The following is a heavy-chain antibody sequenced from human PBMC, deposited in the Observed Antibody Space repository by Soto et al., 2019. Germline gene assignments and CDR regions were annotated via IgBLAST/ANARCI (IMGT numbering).Heavy chain of an antibody. J-gene: IGHJ6*02. CDR1: GYTFTRNG. CDR3: VQARDSNSWPARDV. Sequence: QVHLVQSGAEVKKPGASVNVSCKTSGYTFTRNGISWVRQAPGQGLEWMGWISPNSGNIKYAQKLQGRGTMTTDTSAGTSDMELRCLRSDDTAREYCVQARDSNSWPARDVWGPGTTVTVSS. V-gene: IGHV1-18*01. CDR2: ISPNSGNI. D-gene: IGHD3-22*01.